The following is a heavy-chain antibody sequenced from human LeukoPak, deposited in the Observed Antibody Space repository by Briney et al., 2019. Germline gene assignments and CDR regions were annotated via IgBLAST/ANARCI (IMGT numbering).Heavy chain of an antibody. V-gene: IGHV1-69-2*01. Sequence: ASVKVSCKASGYPFSDYYIHWLQQAPGKGLEWMGRIDPADGETTYAENFQGRVTFTADTSTYTIYMELNSLTLADRAVYFCARDHEEKGPYLDLWGQITQVIVSS. CDR1: GYPFSDYY. CDR2: IDPADGET. J-gene: IGHJ4*02. CDR3: ARDHEEKGPYLDL.